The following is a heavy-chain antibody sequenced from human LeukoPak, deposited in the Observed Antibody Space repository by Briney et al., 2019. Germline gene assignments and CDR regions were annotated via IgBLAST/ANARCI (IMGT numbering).Heavy chain of an antibody. D-gene: IGHD5-12*01. CDR3: ARGWRGATITYFDY. CDR1: GYTFTSYG. J-gene: IGHJ4*02. V-gene: IGHV1-18*04. Sequence: ASVKVSCKASGYTFTSYGISWVRQAPGQGLEWMGWISAYNGNTNYARKLQGRVTMTTDTSTSTAYMELRSLRSDDTAVYYCARGWRGATITYFDYWGQGTLVTVSS. CDR2: ISAYNGNT.